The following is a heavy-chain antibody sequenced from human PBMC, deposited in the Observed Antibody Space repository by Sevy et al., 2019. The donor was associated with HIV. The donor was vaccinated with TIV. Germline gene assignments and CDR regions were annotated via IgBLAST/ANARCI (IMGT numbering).Heavy chain of an antibody. Sequence: GGSLRLSCVTSGFTFRTSGMHWVRQSPGKGLEWVAVISYDEAHKNYADSVKGRFSISKDNTRNTSYLQISSLGTEDTAVEYSAKYYSAGITMVRGAYRARGDYFDYWGQGTQVTVSS. J-gene: IGHJ4*02. D-gene: IGHD3-10*01. CDR2: ISYDEAHK. CDR3: AKYYSAGITMVRGAYRARGDYFDY. CDR1: GFTFRTSG. V-gene: IGHV3-30*18.